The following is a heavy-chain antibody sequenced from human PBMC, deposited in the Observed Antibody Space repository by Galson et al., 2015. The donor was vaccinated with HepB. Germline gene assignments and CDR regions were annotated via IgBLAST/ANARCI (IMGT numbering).Heavy chain of an antibody. D-gene: IGHD2-15*01. CDR2: INPNSGGT. V-gene: IGHV1-2*02. CDR1: GYTFTGYY. Sequence: SVKVSCKASGYTFTGYYMHWVRQAPGQGLEWMGWINPNSGGTNYAQKFQGRVTMTRDTSISTAYMELSRLRSDDTAVYYCVIGLGYCSGGSCYLGGAFDYWGQGTLVTVSS. CDR3: VIGLGYCSGGSCYLGGAFDY. J-gene: IGHJ4*02.